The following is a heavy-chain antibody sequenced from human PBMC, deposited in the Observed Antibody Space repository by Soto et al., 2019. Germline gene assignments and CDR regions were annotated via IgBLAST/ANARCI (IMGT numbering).Heavy chain of an antibody. CDR2: ISAYNGNT. CDR3: ARARLGKGITMIVVAKCMDV. Sequence: ASVKVSCKASCYTFTSYGISWVRQAPGEGLERMGWISAYNGNTNYAQKLQGRVTMTTDTSTSTAYMELRSLRSDDTAVYYCARARLGKGITMIVVAKCMDVWCPGP. CDR1: CYTFTSYG. V-gene: IGHV1-18*04. D-gene: IGHD3-22*01. J-gene: IGHJ6*02.